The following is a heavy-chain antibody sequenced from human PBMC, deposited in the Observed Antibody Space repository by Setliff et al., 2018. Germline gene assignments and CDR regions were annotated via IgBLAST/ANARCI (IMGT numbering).Heavy chain of an antibody. CDR2: INQDGSEK. Sequence: GGSLRLSCAASGLTLTPYTMTWVRQAPGKGPEWVANINQDGSEKDYVDSVKGRFTIFRDNAKNTVYVELNSLRVDDTAVYFCTRAFYCGRKCYRGFDYWGQGTRVTVSS. D-gene: IGHD2-21*01. CDR1: GLTLTPYT. J-gene: IGHJ4*02. V-gene: IGHV3-7*01. CDR3: TRAFYCGRKCYRGFDY.